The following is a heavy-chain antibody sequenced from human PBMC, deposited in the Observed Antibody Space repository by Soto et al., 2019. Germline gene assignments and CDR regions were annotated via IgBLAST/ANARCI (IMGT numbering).Heavy chain of an antibody. CDR3: ARDRYSSSWYRGYNYYYYYGMDV. CDR1: GFTFSSYG. V-gene: IGHV3-33*01. CDR2: IWYDGSNK. J-gene: IGHJ6*02. Sequence: GGSLRLSCAAFGFTFSSYGMHWVRQAPGKGLEWVAVIWYDGSNKYYADSVKGRFTISRDNSKNTLYLQMNSLRAEDTAVYYCARDRYSSSWYRGYNYYYYYGMDVWGQGTTVTVSS. D-gene: IGHD6-13*01.